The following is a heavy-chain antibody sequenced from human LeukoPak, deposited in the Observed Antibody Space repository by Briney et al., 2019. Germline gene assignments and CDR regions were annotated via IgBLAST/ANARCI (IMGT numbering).Heavy chain of an antibody. CDR3: ARSGYYDSSGYFGY. D-gene: IGHD3-22*01. J-gene: IGHJ4*02. CDR1: GFTFSSYW. Sequence: GGSLRLSCAASGFTFSSYWMSWVRQAPGKGLECVANIKQDGSEKYYVDSVKGRFTISRDNAKNSLYLQMNSLRAEDTAVYYCARSGYYDSSGYFGYWGQGTLVTVSS. V-gene: IGHV3-7*01. CDR2: IKQDGSEK.